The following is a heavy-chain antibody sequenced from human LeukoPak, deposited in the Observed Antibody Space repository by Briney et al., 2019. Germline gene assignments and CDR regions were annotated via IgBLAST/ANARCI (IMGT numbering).Heavy chain of an antibody. CDR1: GYIFTTYA. Sequence: ASVKVSCKASGYIFTTYAMNWVRQAPGQGVEWMGWINTNTGNPTYGQGFTGRFVFSLDTSVSTAYLQISSLKDEDTAVYYCARERPHNGLHGGDYYHYGMDVWGQGTTVTVSS. V-gene: IGHV7-4-1*02. CDR3: ARERPHNGLHGGDYYHYGMDV. CDR2: INTNTGNP. J-gene: IGHJ6*02. D-gene: IGHD5-24*01.